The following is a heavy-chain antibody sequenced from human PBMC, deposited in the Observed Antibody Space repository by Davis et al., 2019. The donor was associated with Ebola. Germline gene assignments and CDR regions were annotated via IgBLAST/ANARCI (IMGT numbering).Heavy chain of an antibody. CDR3: ARGWNDAFDI. J-gene: IGHJ3*02. V-gene: IGHV3-30-3*01. D-gene: IGHD1-1*01. CDR1: GFTFSSYA. Sequence: PGGSLRLSCAASGFTFSSYAMHWVRQAPGKGLEWVAVISYDGSNKYYADSVKGRFTISRDNSKNTLYLQMNSLRAEDTAVYYCARGWNDAFDIWGQGTMVTVSS. CDR2: ISYDGSNK.